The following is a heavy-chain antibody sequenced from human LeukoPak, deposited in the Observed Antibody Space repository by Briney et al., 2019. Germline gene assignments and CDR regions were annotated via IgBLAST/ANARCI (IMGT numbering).Heavy chain of an antibody. CDR3: AKVPPSITAAGDWLGP. D-gene: IGHD6-13*01. J-gene: IGHJ5*02. Sequence: ASVKVSCKASGYTFTGYYIHWVRQAPGQGLEWMGRINPNTGGTDYAQKFQGRVTMTRDTSITTAYMELSRLTSDDTAIYYCAKVPPSITAAGDWLGPWGQGALVTVSS. V-gene: IGHV1-2*06. CDR2: INPNTGGT. CDR1: GYTFTGYY.